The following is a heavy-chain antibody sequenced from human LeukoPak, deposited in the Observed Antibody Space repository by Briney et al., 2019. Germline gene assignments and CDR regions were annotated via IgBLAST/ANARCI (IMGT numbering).Heavy chain of an antibody. CDR2: ISAYNGNT. CDR1: GYTFTGYY. CDR3: ARSTTVVTIRFDY. D-gene: IGHD4-23*01. V-gene: IGHV1-18*04. Sequence: ASVKVSCKASGYTFTGYYMHWVRQAPGQGLEWMGWISAYNGNTNYAQKLQGRVTMTTDTSTSTAYMELRSLRSDDTAVYYCARSTTVVTIRFDYWGQGTLVTVSS. J-gene: IGHJ4*02.